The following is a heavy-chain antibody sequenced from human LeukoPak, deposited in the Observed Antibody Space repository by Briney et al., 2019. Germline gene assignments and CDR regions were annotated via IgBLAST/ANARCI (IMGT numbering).Heavy chain of an antibody. CDR1: GGSFSGYY. CDR2: INHSGST. Sequence: SETLSLTCAVYGGSFSGYYWSWIRQPPGKGLEWIGEINHSGSTNYNPSLKSRVTISVDTSKTQFSLKLSSVTAADTAVYYCARVSRNYYDSSGYYYANWFDPWGQGTLVTVSS. D-gene: IGHD3-22*01. CDR3: ARVSRNYYDSSGYYYANWFDP. V-gene: IGHV4-34*01. J-gene: IGHJ5*02.